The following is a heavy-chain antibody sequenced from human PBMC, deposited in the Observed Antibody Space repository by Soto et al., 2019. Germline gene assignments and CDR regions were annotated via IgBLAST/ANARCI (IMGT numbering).Heavy chain of an antibody. CDR2: ISDDGVSK. V-gene: IGHV3-30*03. Sequence: GWLRRAGSASGCTCSNYGMHWVRQAPGKGLEWVAVISDDGVSKYYADSVQGRFTISRDNSESVVLLQMNSLRPDDTALYFCATAYYFGSGTSYTLYYWGQGTPVTVSS. CDR3: ATAYYFGSGTSYTLYY. CDR1: GCTCSNYG. D-gene: IGHD3-10*01. J-gene: IGHJ4*02.